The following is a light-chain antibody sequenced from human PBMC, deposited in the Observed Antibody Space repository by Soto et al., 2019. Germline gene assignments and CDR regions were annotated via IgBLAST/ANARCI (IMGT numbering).Light chain of an antibody. Sequence: QSVLTQPPSASGPPGQSVAISCTGPSSDVGGYNYVSWYQQHPGKAPKLMIYEVNKRPSGVPDRFSGSKSGNTASLTVSGLQAEDEADYYCSSYAGSSNVFGTGTKVTVL. V-gene: IGLV2-8*01. CDR2: EVN. J-gene: IGLJ1*01. CDR3: SSYAGSSNV. CDR1: SSDVGGYNY.